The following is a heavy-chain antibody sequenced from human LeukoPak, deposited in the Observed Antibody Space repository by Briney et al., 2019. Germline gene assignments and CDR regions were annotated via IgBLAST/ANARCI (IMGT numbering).Heavy chain of an antibody. CDR2: IYSGGST. Sequence: GFLRLSCAASGFTVGSNYMSWVRQAPGKGLEWGSVIYSGGSTYYADSVKGRFPISRDNSKNTLYLQMNSLRAEDTAVYYCATTYYYDSSGYYPLDYWGQGTLVSVSS. J-gene: IGHJ4*02. CDR3: ATTYYYDSSGYYPLDY. D-gene: IGHD3-22*01. V-gene: IGHV3-53*01. CDR1: GFTVGSNY.